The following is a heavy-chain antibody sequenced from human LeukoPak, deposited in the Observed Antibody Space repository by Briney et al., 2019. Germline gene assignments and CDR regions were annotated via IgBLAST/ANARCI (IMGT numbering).Heavy chain of an antibody. CDR1: GFTFSGYV. CDR2: ISGSGGST. V-gene: IGHV3-23*01. D-gene: IGHD3-10*01. Sequence: PGGSLRLSCAASGFTFSGYVMTWVRQPPGKGLQWVADISGSGGSTYYADSVKGRFTISRDNSKNTLYLQMNSLRAEDTAVYYCAKDMEITMVRGVRDYYGMDVWGQGTTVTVSS. J-gene: IGHJ6*02. CDR3: AKDMEITMVRGVRDYYGMDV.